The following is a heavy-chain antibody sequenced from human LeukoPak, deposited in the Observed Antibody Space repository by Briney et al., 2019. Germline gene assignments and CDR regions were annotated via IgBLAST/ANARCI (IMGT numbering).Heavy chain of an antibody. D-gene: IGHD3-3*01. Sequence: GASVKVSCKASGYTFTSYGISWVRQAPGQGLEWMGWISAYNGSTNYAQKLQGRVTMTTDTSTSTAYMELRSLRSDDTAVYYCASVRIFGVGRESAYWGQGTLVTVSS. CDR3: ASVRIFGVGRESAY. J-gene: IGHJ4*02. V-gene: IGHV1-18*01. CDR2: ISAYNGST. CDR1: GYTFTSYG.